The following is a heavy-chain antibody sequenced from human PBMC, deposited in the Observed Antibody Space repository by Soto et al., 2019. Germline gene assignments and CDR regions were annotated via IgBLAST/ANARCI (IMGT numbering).Heavy chain of an antibody. CDR2: ISAHNGNT. CDR3: ARRRHGDS. V-gene: IGHV1-18*01. Sequence: QVHLVQSGAEVKKPGASVKVSCKGSGYAFTTYGITWVRQAPGQGLEWMGWISAHNGNTNYAQKLQGRVTVTRDTSPSPAYMDLRRLRSDGTAVYYCARRRHGDSWGQGALVTVSS. CDR1: GYAFTTYG. J-gene: IGHJ4*02.